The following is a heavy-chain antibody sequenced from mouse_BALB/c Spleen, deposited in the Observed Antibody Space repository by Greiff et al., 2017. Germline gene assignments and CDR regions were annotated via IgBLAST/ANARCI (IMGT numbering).Heavy chain of an antibody. CDR2: ISYSGST. J-gene: IGHJ2*01. CDR3: ARWDGYYEIDY. Sequence: EVKLQESGPGLVKPSQSLSLTCTVTGYSITSDYAWNWIRQFPGNKLEWMGYISYSGSTSYNPSLKSRISITRDTSKNQFFLQLNSVTTEDTATYYCARWDGYYEIDYWGQGTTLTVSS. D-gene: IGHD2-3*01. V-gene: IGHV3-2*02. CDR1: GYSITSDYA.